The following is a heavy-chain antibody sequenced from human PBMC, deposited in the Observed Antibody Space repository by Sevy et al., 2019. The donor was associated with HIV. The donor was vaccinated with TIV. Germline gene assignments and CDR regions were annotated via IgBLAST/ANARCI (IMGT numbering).Heavy chain of an antibody. CDR1: GGSMSSGRYY. V-gene: IGHV4-31*03. Sequence: SETLSLTCTVSGGSMSSGRYYWSWIRHHSGEGLEWMGYIHNSGSTYYNPSLKNRVTISADMSKNHFSLKLTSVTTADTAVYYCARGGYDFWSGSESWFDPWGQGTLVTVSS. J-gene: IGHJ5*02. CDR3: ARGGYDFWSGSESWFDP. D-gene: IGHD3-3*01. CDR2: IHNSGST.